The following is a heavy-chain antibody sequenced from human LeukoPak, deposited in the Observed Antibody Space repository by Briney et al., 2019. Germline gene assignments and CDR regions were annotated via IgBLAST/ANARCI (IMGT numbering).Heavy chain of an antibody. J-gene: IGHJ3*02. D-gene: IGHD4-17*01. CDR2: ISSSSSYI. CDR3: ARAVYGFDALDI. Sequence: PGGSLRLSCAASGFTFSSYSMNWVRQAPGKGLEWVSSISSSSSYIYYADSVKGRFTISRDNAKNSLYLQMNSLRAEDTAVYYCARAVYGFDALDIWGQGTMVTVSS. CDR1: GFTFSSYS. V-gene: IGHV3-21*01.